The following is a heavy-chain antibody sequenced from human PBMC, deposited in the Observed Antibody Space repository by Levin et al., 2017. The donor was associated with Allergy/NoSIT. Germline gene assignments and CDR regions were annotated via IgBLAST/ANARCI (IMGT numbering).Heavy chain of an antibody. CDR2: IYHSGST. Sequence: PSETLSLTCAVSGGSISSGGYSWSWIRQPPGKGLEWIGYIYHSGSTYYNPSLKSRVTISVDRSKNQFSLKLSSVTAADTAVYYCARGRYDFWSGYSTGWFDPWGQGTLVTVSS. D-gene: IGHD3-3*01. J-gene: IGHJ5*02. V-gene: IGHV4-30-2*01. CDR1: GGSISSGGYS. CDR3: ARGRYDFWSGYSTGWFDP.